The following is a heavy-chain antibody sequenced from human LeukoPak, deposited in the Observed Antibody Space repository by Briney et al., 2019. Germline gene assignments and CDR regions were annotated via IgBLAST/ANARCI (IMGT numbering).Heavy chain of an antibody. D-gene: IGHD2-2*02. CDR2: IYSTGST. CDR3: ARDYGYCSSTSCYTYDAFDI. Sequence: SETLSLTCTVSGGSISSYYWSWIRQPAGKGLEYIGRIYSTGSTNYNPSLRSRVTISVDTSKNQFSLKLSSVTAADTAVYYCARDYGYCSSTSCYTYDAFDIWGQGTMVTVSS. J-gene: IGHJ3*02. CDR1: GGSISSYY. V-gene: IGHV4-4*07.